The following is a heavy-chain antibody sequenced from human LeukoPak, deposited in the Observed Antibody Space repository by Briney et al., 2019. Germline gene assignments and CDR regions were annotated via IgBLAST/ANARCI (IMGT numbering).Heavy chain of an antibody. D-gene: IGHD6-13*01. V-gene: IGHV4-59*11. CDR3: ARGTYSSSSEFVR. CDR2: IYYSGGT. J-gene: IGHJ4*02. Sequence: SETLSLTCTVSGGSISSHYWSWIRQPPGKGLEWIGYIYYSGGTNYNPSLKSRVTISVDTSKNQFSLKLSSVTAADTAVYYCARGTYSSSSEFVRWGQGTLVTVSS. CDR1: GGSISSHY.